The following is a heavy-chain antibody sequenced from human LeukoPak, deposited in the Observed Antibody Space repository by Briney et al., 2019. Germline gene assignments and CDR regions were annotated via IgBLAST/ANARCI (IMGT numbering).Heavy chain of an antibody. V-gene: IGHV3-23*01. CDR3: GRYYVMDV. Sequence: GGSLRLSCAASGFTFSSYAMSWVRQAPGKGLEWVSGISGSGGSTYSADPVKGRFTISRDNSKNTLYLQMNSLRAEDTAVYYCGRYYVMDVWGQGTSVTVSS. J-gene: IGHJ6*02. CDR2: ISGSGGST. CDR1: GFTFSSYA.